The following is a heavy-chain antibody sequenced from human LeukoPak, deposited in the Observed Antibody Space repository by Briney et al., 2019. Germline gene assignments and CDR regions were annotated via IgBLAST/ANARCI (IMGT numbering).Heavy chain of an antibody. CDR3: ARGAGYSGYDYYYGMDV. V-gene: IGHV4-31*03. J-gene: IGHJ6*02. CDR2: IYYSGST. D-gene: IGHD5-12*01. CDR1: GGSISSGGYY. Sequence: SQTLSLTCTVSGGSISSGGYYWSWIRQHPGKGLEWIGYIYYSGSTYYNPSLKSRVTISVDTSKNQFSLKLSSVIAADTAVYYCARGAGYSGYDYYYGMDVWGQGTTVTVSS.